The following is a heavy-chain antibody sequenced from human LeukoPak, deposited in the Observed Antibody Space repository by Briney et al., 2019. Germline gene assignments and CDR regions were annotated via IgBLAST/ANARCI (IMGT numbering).Heavy chain of an antibody. CDR3: ARGAAVALEL. Sequence: PGGSLRLSCGASGFTLIDYNMHWVRQAPGKGLEHVAFIQLDGTTEYYTDSVKGRFTMSRDKSKNTLYLQMNSLRGGDTAVYYCARGAAVALELWGQGTLVTVSS. CDR2: IQLDGTTE. D-gene: IGHD6-19*01. CDR1: GFTLIDYN. J-gene: IGHJ4*02. V-gene: IGHV3-30*02.